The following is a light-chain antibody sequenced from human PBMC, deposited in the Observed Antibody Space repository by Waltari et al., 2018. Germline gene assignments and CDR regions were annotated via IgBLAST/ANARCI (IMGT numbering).Light chain of an antibody. CDR3: QHYVSLPVT. Sequence: EIVLTQSPGTLSLSPGERATLSCRASQSVSRALAWYQQNPGQAPRLLIYGASNRATVIPDRFSGSGSGTDFSRIISRLEPEDFAVYYCQHYVSLPVTFGQGTKVEIK. CDR2: GAS. V-gene: IGKV3-20*01. J-gene: IGKJ1*01. CDR1: QSVSRA.